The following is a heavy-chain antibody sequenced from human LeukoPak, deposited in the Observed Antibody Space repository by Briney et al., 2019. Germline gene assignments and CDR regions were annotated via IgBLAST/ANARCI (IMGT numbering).Heavy chain of an antibody. D-gene: IGHD5-18*01. J-gene: IGHJ5*02. Sequence: SETLSLTCAVYGGSFSGYYWSWIRQPPGKGLEWIGEINHSGSTNYNPSLKSRVTISVDTSKNQFSLKLSSVTAADTAVYHCASRQLWLRRGWFDPWGQGTLVTVSS. V-gene: IGHV4-34*01. CDR3: ASRQLWLRRGWFDP. CDR2: INHSGST. CDR1: GGSFSGYY.